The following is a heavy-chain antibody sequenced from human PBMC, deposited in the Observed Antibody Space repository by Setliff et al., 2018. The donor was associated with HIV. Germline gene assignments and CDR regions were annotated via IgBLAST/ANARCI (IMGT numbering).Heavy chain of an antibody. CDR3: VRNEYRDFRNHAFDI. V-gene: IGHV3-53*01. CDR1: GFSVSNYY. J-gene: IGHJ3*02. D-gene: IGHD4-17*01. CDR2: IYSAGDT. Sequence: GGSLRLSCAASGFSVSNYYMAWVRQAPGKGLEWVSTIYSAGDTYYPDSVRGRFTISRDNSKNTLYLQMNSLRVEDTAVYYCVRNEYRDFRNHAFDIWGQGTMVTVSS.